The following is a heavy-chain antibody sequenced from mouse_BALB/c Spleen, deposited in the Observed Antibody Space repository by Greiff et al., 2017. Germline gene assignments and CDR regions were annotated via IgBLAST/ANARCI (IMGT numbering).Heavy chain of an antibody. J-gene: IGHJ3*01. D-gene: IGHD2-14*01. Sequence: QVQLQQSGAELVRPGSSVKISCKASGYAFSSYWMNWVKQRPGQGLEWIGQIYPGDGDTNYNGKFKGKATLTADKSSSTAYMQLSSLTSEDSAVYFCAREGIYRFAWFAYWGQGTLVTVSA. V-gene: IGHV1-80*01. CDR2: IYPGDGDT. CDR3: AREGIYRFAWFAY. CDR1: GYAFSSYW.